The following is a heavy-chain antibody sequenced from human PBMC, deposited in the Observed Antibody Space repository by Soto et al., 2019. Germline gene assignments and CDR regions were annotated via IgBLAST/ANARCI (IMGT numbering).Heavy chain of an antibody. Sequence: SVKVSCKAAGGTFSSYTISWVRQAPGQGLEWMGRIIPILGIANYAQKFQGRVTITADKSTSTAYMELSSLRSEDTAVYYCARDPGPIVGAIQDAFDIRCQGTMVTVSS. CDR2: IIPILGIA. CDR1: GGTFSSYT. CDR3: ARDPGPIVGAIQDAFDI. J-gene: IGHJ3*02. V-gene: IGHV1-69*04. D-gene: IGHD1-26*01.